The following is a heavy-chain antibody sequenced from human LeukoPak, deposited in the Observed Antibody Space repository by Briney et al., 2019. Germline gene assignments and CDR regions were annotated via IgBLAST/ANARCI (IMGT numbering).Heavy chain of an antibody. J-gene: IGHJ4*02. Sequence: GGSLRLSCAASGFTFSSYWMSWVRQAPGKGLEWVANIKKDGSEKYYVDSVKGRFTISRDNAKNSLYLQMNSLRAEDTAVYYCARGKDLLLWFGESDYWGQGTLVTVSS. D-gene: IGHD3-10*01. CDR3: ARGKDLLLWFGESDY. V-gene: IGHV3-7*01. CDR2: IKKDGSEK. CDR1: GFTFSSYW.